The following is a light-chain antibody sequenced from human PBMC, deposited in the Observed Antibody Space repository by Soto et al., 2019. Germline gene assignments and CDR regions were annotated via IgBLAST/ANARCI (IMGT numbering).Light chain of an antibody. J-gene: IGLJ3*02. CDR2: EVS. V-gene: IGLV2-14*01. Sequence: QSALTQPASVSGSPGQSITISCTGTSSDVGGYNYVSWYQQHPGKAPKLMIYEVSNRPSGVSNRFSGSKSGNTASLTSSGLQAEDEADYYCSSFTSINTGVFGGGTKLTVL. CDR3: SSFTSINTGV. CDR1: SSDVGGYNY.